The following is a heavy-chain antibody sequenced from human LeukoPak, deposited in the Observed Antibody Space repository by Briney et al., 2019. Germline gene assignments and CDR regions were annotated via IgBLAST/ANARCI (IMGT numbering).Heavy chain of an antibody. J-gene: IGHJ4*02. D-gene: IGHD3-22*01. CDR2: ISGSGGST. CDR3: AKGDYYDSSGYSLFDN. V-gene: IGHV3-23*01. CDR1: GFTFSSYA. Sequence: PGGSLRRYCAASGFTFSSYAMSWVRQAPGKGLEWVSAISGSGGSTYYADSVKGRFTISRDNSKNTLYLQMNSLRAEDTAVYYCAKGDYYDSSGYSLFDNWGQGTLVTVSS.